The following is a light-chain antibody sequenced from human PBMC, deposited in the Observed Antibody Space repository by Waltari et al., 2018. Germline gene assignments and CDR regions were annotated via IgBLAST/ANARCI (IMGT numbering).Light chain of an antibody. V-gene: IGLV3-1*01. J-gene: IGLJ2*01. CDR2: QDT. Sequence: SYELTQAPSVSVSPGQTASITCSGEKLENKYVYWYQQKAGQSPVLVIHQDTKRPPGIPGRFSGSNSGTTPTLTIIGTHAVDEADYYCQALDSDTVIFGGGTKLTVL. CDR1: KLENKY. CDR3: QALDSDTVI.